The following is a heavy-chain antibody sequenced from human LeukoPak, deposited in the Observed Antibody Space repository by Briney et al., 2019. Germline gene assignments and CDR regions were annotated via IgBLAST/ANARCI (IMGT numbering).Heavy chain of an antibody. D-gene: IGHD1-26*01. V-gene: IGHV3-23*01. Sequence: GGSLRLSCAASGFTFSTYAINWVRQAPGRGLEWLSSISGSGTNTHNADFVRGRFTISRDNSKNTVYLQMNSLRAEDTAIYFCARGRRIGTNSYYFDYWGQGALVTVSS. CDR2: ISGSGTNT. CDR1: GFTFSTYA. CDR3: ARGRRIGTNSYYFDY. J-gene: IGHJ4*02.